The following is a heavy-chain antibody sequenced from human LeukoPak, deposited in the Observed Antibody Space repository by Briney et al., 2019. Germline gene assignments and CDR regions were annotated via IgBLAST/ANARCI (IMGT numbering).Heavy chain of an antibody. V-gene: IGHV3-30*18. J-gene: IGHJ4*02. Sequence: PGGSLRLSCAASGFTFSTFVMHWGRQAPGKGLEWVASISSDGNNQYYVDSVKGRFTISRDNSKNTLYLQMNSLRAEDTAVYYCAKHTLLVVPAATYDYWGQGTLVTVSS. CDR2: ISSDGNNQ. CDR3: AKHTLLVVPAATYDY. D-gene: IGHD2-2*01. CDR1: GFTFSTFV.